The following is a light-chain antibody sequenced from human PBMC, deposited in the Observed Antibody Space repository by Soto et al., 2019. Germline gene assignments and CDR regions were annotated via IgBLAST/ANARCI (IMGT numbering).Light chain of an antibody. J-gene: IGLJ1*01. V-gene: IGLV2-14*01. CDR1: SSDVGLYDY. CDR2: AVS. Sequence: VLAQPASVSGSPGQSITISCTGTSSDVGLYDYVSWYQQHPGKAPQLMIYAVSNRPSGVSNRFSASKSGNTASLFISGLQAEDEADYYCSSYTSDSSYVFGSGTKVTVL. CDR3: SSYTSDSSYV.